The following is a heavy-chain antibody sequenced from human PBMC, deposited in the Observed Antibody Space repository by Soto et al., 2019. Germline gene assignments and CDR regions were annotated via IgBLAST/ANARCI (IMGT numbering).Heavy chain of an antibody. D-gene: IGHD3-9*01. Sequence: QVHLVQSGAEVQKPGASVTLSCKASGYSFTAYYTYYMHWVRQAPGQGLEWMGMVEPGGDYTIYAQKFQGRVSMTTDTSTSTLYMELSSLTSEDTAVYYCAREALTGYRDFDYWGQGTLVTVSS. CDR2: VEPGGDYT. CDR1: GYSFTAYYTYY. V-gene: IGHV1-46*01. CDR3: AREALTGYRDFDY. J-gene: IGHJ4*02.